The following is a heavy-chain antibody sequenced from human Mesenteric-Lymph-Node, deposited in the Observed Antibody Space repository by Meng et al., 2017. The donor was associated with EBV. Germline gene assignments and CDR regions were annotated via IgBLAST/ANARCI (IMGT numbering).Heavy chain of an antibody. CDR3: ARDSWSGYPYIDY. V-gene: IGHV1-69*12. J-gene: IGHJ4*02. CDR2: IIPIFGTA. CDR1: VGTFSSYA. Sequence: QVDLWQSWAVVKNPGSSCQVSCKASVGTFSSYARRWVRQAPGQGLEWMGGIIPIFGTANYAQKFKGRVTITADESTSTAYMELSSLRSEDTAVYYCARDSWSGYPYIDYWGQGTLVTVSS. D-gene: IGHD3-3*01.